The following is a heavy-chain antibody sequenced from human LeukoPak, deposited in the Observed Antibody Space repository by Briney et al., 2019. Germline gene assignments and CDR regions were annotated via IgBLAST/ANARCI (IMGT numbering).Heavy chain of an antibody. J-gene: IGHJ4*02. Sequence: GGSLRLSCAASGFTFTNYAMSWVRQTPGKGLEWVSAISGSGGSTYYADSVKGRFTISRDNSKNTLYLQMNSLRAEDTAVYYCAKDSETYYYDSSGPDYWGQGTLVTVSS. D-gene: IGHD3-22*01. V-gene: IGHV3-23*01. CDR1: GFTFTNYA. CDR2: ISGSGGST. CDR3: AKDSETYYYDSSGPDY.